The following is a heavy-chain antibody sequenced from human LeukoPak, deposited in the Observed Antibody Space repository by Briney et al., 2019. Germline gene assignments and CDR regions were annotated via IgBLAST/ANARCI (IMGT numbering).Heavy chain of an antibody. D-gene: IGHD3-22*01. CDR1: GFTFSSYA. V-gene: IGHV3-30*04. J-gene: IGHJ4*02. Sequence: GGSLRLSCAASGFTFSSYAMHWVRQAPGKGLEWVAVISYDGSNKYYADSVKGRFTISRDNSRNTLYLQMNSLRAEDTAVYYCARAYDSSGYYYALGYWGQGTLVTVSS. CDR3: ARAYDSSGYYYALGY. CDR2: ISYDGSNK.